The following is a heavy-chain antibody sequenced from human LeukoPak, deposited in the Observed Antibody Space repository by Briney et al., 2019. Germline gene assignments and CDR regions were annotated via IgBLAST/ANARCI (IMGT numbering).Heavy chain of an antibody. CDR1: GFTFDDYA. V-gene: IGHV3-9*01. CDR2: ISWNSGSI. CDR3: AKDTSSDYYDSSGYYSVAFDI. D-gene: IGHD3-22*01. Sequence: PGRSLRLSCAASGFTFDDYAMHWVRQAPGKGLEWVSGISWNSGSIGYADSVKGRFTISRDNAKNSLYLQMNSLRAEDTALYYCAKDTSSDYYDSSGYYSVAFDIWGQGTMVTVSS. J-gene: IGHJ3*02.